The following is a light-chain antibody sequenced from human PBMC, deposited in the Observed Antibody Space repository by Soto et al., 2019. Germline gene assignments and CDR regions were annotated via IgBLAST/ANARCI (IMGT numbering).Light chain of an antibody. J-gene: IGLJ1*01. Sequence: QSALTQPASVSGSPGQSITISCTGGSSDIGGYNYVSWFQQHPGKAPKLMIYEVTNRPSGVSNRFSGSKSGSTASLPISGLQAEDAADYYCSSYTSSNTLVFGTGTKLTVL. CDR3: SSYTSSNTLV. CDR2: EVT. CDR1: SSDIGGYNY. V-gene: IGLV2-14*01.